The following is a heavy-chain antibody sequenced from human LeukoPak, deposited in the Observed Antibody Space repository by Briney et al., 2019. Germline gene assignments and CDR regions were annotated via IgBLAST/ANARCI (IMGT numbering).Heavy chain of an antibody. Sequence: GGTLRLSCAASGFTFSSYGMSWVRQAPGKGLEWVSAISGSGGSTYYADSVKGRFTISRDNSKNTLYLQMNSLRAEDTAVYYCARDGSGSYPDYWGQGTLVTVSS. CDR3: ARDGSGSYPDY. J-gene: IGHJ4*02. CDR2: ISGSGGST. V-gene: IGHV3-23*01. CDR1: GFTFSSYG. D-gene: IGHD3-10*01.